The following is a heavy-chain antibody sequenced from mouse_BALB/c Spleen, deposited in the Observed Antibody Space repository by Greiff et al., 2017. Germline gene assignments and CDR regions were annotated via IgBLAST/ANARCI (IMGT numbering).Heavy chain of an antibody. CDR3: ARGSRDYAMDY. V-gene: IGHV1-77*01. Sequence: QVQLQQSGPELVKPGASVKMSCKASGYTFTDYVISWVKQRTGQGLEWIGEIYPGSGSTYYNEKFKGKATLTADKSSNTAYMQLSSLTSEDSAVYFCARGSRDYAMDYWGQGTSVTVSS. CDR2: IYPGSGST. CDR1: GYTFTDYV. J-gene: IGHJ4*01.